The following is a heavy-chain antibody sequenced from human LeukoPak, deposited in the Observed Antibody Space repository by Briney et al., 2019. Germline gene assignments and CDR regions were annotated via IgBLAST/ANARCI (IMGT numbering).Heavy chain of an antibody. J-gene: IGHJ4*02. V-gene: IGHV4-4*07. D-gene: IGHD3-10*01. CDR1: GGSISSYY. CDR3: ARQITMVRGIVTFDFDY. CDR2: IYTSGST. Sequence: PSETLSLTCTVSGGSISSYYWSWIRQPAGKGLEWIGRIYTSGSTNYNPSLKNQVTMSVDTSKTQFSLKLSSVTAADTAMYFCARQITMVRGIVTFDFDYWGQGTQVTVSS.